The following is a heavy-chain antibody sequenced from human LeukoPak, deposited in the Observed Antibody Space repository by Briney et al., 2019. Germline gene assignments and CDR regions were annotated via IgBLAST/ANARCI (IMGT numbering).Heavy chain of an antibody. D-gene: IGHD3-3*01. CDR2: ISSGSEK. CDR3: ARDLELSAVYYFDS. V-gene: IGHV3-30*03. Sequence: QSGGSLRLSCAASGFTFSNYWMHWVRQAPGKGLVWVALISSGSEKYYADSVKGRFTISRDNSKNMLYLQMNSLRADDTAVYYCARDLELSAVYYFDSWGQGTLVIVSS. CDR1: GFTFSNYW. J-gene: IGHJ4*02.